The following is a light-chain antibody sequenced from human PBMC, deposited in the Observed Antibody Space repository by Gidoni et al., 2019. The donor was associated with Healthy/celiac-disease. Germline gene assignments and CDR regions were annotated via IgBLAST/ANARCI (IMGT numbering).Light chain of an antibody. V-gene: IGKV1-6*01. CDR3: LQDYNYPLT. Sequence: AIHMTQSPSSLSASVGDRVTITCRASEGIRNDLGWYQQKPGKAPKLLIYAASSLQSGVPSRFSGSGSGTDFTLTISSLQPEDFATYYCLQDYNYPLTFGGGTKVEIK. J-gene: IGKJ4*01. CDR2: AAS. CDR1: EGIRND.